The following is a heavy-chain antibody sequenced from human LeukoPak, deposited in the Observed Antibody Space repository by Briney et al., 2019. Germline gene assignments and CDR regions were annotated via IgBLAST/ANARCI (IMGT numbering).Heavy chain of an antibody. D-gene: IGHD1-26*01. J-gene: IGHJ4*02. V-gene: IGHV3-48*01. CDR1: GFTFSNYW. CDR2: ISSSSSTI. Sequence: GGSLRLSCAASGFTFSNYWMTWVRQAPGKGLEWVSYISSSSSTIYYAGSVKGRFTISRDNAKNSLYLQMDSLRAEDTAVYYCARGGTDYWGQGTLVTVSS. CDR3: ARGGTDY.